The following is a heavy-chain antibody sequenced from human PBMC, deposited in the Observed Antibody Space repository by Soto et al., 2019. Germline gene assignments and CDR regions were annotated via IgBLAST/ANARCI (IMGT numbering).Heavy chain of an antibody. Sequence: GASVKVSCKASGYAYTGYYMQWVRQAPGQGLEWMGWINPNSGGTNYAQKFQGWVTMTRDTSISTAYMELSRLRSDDTAGYYCARECVAAAGPYYYGMDVWGQGTTVTVSS. CDR1: GYAYTGYY. CDR2: INPNSGGT. CDR3: ARECVAAAGPYYYGMDV. V-gene: IGHV1-2*04. D-gene: IGHD6-13*01. J-gene: IGHJ6*02.